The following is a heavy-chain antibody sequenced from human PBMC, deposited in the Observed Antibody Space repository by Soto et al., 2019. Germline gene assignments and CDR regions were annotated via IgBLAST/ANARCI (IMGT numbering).Heavy chain of an antibody. CDR3: ASSGYYYDYFDY. Sequence: SVKVSCKASGGTSSNYVISWVRQAPGQGLEWMGRIIPILGIANYAQKFQGRVTITADKSTSTAYMELSSLRSEDTAVYYCASSGYYYDYFDYWGQGTLVTVSS. CDR2: IIPILGIA. J-gene: IGHJ4*02. CDR1: GGTSSNYV. V-gene: IGHV1-69*04. D-gene: IGHD3-22*01.